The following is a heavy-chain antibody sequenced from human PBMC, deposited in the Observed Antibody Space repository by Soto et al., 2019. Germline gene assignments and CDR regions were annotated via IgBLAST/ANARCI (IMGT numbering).Heavy chain of an antibody. CDR2: IYYSGST. Sequence: SETLSLTCTVAGGSISSSSYYWGWIRQPPGKGLEWIGSIYYSGSTYYNPSLKSRVTISVDTSKNQFSLKLSSVTAADTAVYYCARRGGWYDAGNWFDPWGQGTLVTVSS. J-gene: IGHJ5*02. V-gene: IGHV4-39*01. CDR1: GGSISSSSYY. D-gene: IGHD6-19*01. CDR3: ARRGGWYDAGNWFDP.